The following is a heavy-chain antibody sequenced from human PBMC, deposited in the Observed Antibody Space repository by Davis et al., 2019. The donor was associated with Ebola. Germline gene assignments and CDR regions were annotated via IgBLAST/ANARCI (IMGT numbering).Heavy chain of an antibody. CDR1: GFSFAAYV. CDR2: IRWNSGNI. J-gene: IGHJ6*02. CDR3: ARDFCSGSGCSNYFRGMDV. V-gene: IGHV3-9*01. D-gene: IGHD2-15*01. Sequence: GGSLRLSCAVSGFSFAAYVMHWVRQVPGKGLEWVSGIRWNSGNIGYADSVKGRFTISGDNAKNSLYLQMNSLRAEDTALYYCARDFCSGSGCSNYFRGMDVWGQGTTVTVSS.